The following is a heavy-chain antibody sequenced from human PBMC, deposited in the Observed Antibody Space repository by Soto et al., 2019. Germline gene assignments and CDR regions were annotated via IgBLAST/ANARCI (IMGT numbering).Heavy chain of an antibody. D-gene: IGHD3-3*01. Sequence: APVKVSCKASGYTFTGYYMRWVRQATGQGLEWMGWINPNSGGTNYAQKFQGWVTMTRDTSISTAYMELSRLRSDDTAVYYCARAALRFLEWSKTDNWFDPWGQGTLVTVSS. CDR1: GYTFTGYY. V-gene: IGHV1-2*04. CDR3: ARAALRFLEWSKTDNWFDP. J-gene: IGHJ5*02. CDR2: INPNSGGT.